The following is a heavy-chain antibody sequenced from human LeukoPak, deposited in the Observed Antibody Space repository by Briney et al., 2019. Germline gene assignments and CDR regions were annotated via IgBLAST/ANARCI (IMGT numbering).Heavy chain of an antibody. CDR3: ARHSYMDV. CDR2: INPNIGGT. Sequence: ASVKVSCKASGYTFTGYYMHWVRQAPGQGLEWMGWINPNIGGTNYVQKFQGRVTMTRDTSISTAYMELSRLRSDDTAVNYCARHSYMDVWGKGTTVTVSS. V-gene: IGHV1-2*02. CDR1: GYTFTGYY. J-gene: IGHJ6*03.